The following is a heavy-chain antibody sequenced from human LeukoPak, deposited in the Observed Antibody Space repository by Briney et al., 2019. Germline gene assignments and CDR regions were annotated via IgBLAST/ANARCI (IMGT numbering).Heavy chain of an antibody. Sequence: SETLSLTCSVSGASISSDTYYWGWIRQPPGKGLEWIGNVDYIGVTYSNPSLKSRVTISVDTSKNQFSLKLSSVTAADTAVYYCARLSGYVDYWGQGTLVTVSS. V-gene: IGHV4-39*01. D-gene: IGHD1-26*01. CDR1: GASISSDTYY. J-gene: IGHJ4*02. CDR3: ARLSGYVDY. CDR2: VDYIGVT.